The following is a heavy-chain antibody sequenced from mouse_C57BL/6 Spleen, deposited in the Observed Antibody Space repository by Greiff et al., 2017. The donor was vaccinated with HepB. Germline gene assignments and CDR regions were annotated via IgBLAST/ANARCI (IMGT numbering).Heavy chain of an antibody. CDR2: INPSTGGT. V-gene: IGHV1-42*01. Sequence: EVQLQQSGPELVKPGASVKISCKASGYSFTGYYMNWVKQSPEKSLEWIGEINPSTGGTTYNQKFKAKATLTVDKSSSTAYMQLKSLTSEDSAVYYCARGYGSRWYFDVWGTGTTVTVSS. CDR1: GYSFTGYY. CDR3: ARGYGSRWYFDV. D-gene: IGHD1-1*01. J-gene: IGHJ1*03.